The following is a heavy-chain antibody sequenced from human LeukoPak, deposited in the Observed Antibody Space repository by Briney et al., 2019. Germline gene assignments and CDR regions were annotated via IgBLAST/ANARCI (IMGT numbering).Heavy chain of an antibody. Sequence: GGSLRLSCAASGFTFSSYEMNWVRQAPGKGLEWVSYISSSGSTIYYADSVKGRFTISRDNAKNSLYLQMNSLRAEDTAVYYCARDSGYSSSWYGYYYGMDVWGQGTTVTVS. J-gene: IGHJ6*02. CDR3: ARDSGYSSSWYGYYYGMDV. CDR1: GFTFSSYE. V-gene: IGHV3-48*03. D-gene: IGHD6-13*01. CDR2: ISSSGSTI.